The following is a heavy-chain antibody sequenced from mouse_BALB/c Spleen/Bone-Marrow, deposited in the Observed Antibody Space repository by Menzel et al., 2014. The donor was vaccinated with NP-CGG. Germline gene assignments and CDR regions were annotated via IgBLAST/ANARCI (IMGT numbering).Heavy chain of an antibody. CDR2: INPDSSTI. D-gene: IGHD1-2*01. Sequence: EVMLVESGGGLVQPGGSLKLSCAASGFDFSRYWMSWVRPAPGKGLEWIGEINPDSSTINYTPSLKDKFIISRDNAKNTLYLQMRKVRSEDTALYYCARQGYYGYSDYWGQGTTLTVSS. CDR1: GFDFSRYW. J-gene: IGHJ2*01. V-gene: IGHV4-1*02. CDR3: ARQGYYGYSDY.